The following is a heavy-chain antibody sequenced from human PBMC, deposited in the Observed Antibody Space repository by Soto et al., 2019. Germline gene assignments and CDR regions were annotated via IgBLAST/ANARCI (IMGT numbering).Heavy chain of an antibody. CDR3: ARERLGADSSGDYWNYMDV. Sequence: QVQLQESGPGLVKPSQTLSLTCTVSGGSISSGDYYWSWIRQPPGKGLEWIGYIHNSGRTYYNPSLRSGLSISVDTSKTQFSLKLTSVTAADTAVYYCARERLGADSSGDYWNYMDVXXXGTTVTVSS. V-gene: IGHV4-30-4*01. D-gene: IGHD3-22*01. CDR2: IHNSGRT. CDR1: GGSISSGDYY. J-gene: IGHJ6*03.